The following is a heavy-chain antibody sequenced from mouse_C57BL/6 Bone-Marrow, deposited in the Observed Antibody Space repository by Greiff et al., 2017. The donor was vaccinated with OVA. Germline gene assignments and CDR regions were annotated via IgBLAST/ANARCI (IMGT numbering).Heavy chain of an antibody. CDR3: ASYGNYSYWYFDV. CDR2: IYPRSGNT. D-gene: IGHD2-1*01. V-gene: IGHV1-81*01. Sequence: QVQLQQSGAELARPGASVKLSCKASGYTFTSYGISWVKQRTGQGLAWIGEIYPRSGNTYYNEKFKGKATLTADKSSSTAYMELRSLTSEDSAVYFCASYGNYSYWYFDVWGTGTTVTVSS. J-gene: IGHJ1*03. CDR1: GYTFTSYG.